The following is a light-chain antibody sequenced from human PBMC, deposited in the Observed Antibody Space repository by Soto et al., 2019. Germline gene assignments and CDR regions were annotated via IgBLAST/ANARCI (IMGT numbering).Light chain of an antibody. J-gene: IGLJ1*01. Sequence: QSVLIQPASVSGSPGQSITISCTGTNSDVGGYIYVSWYQQHPGKAPKLVIYEVSNRPSGVSDRFSGSKSGNTASLTISGLXAEDEADYFCSSYTTGSSVYVFGSGTKVTLL. CDR3: SSYTTGSSVYV. CDR1: NSDVGGYIY. CDR2: EVS. V-gene: IGLV2-14*01.